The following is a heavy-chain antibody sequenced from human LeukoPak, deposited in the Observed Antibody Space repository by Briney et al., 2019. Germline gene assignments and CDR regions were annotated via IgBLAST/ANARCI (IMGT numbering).Heavy chain of an antibody. D-gene: IGHD6-19*01. CDR3: ARDLEYTSDWY. V-gene: IGHV4-38-2*02. CDR1: GYSISSGYY. Sequence: SETLSLTCTVSGYSISSGYYWGWIRQPPGKGLEWIGNIYHSGSTFYNPSLKSRVTISVDTSKNQFSLKLSSVTAADTAVYYCARDLEYTSDWYWGQGTLVTVSS. CDR2: IYHSGST. J-gene: IGHJ4*02.